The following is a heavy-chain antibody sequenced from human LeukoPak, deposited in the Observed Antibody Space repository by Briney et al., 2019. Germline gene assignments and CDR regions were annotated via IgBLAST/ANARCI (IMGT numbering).Heavy chain of an antibody. CDR3: ARHEPVITLSSYYYGMDV. Sequence: GGSLRLSCAASGFTFSTYSMNWFRQPPGKGLEWVSSISTSSTYIYYAYSVKGRFTISRDNAKNSLYLQMNSLRAEDTAVYYCARHEPVITLSSYYYGMDVWGPGTTVTVSS. J-gene: IGHJ6*02. CDR1: GFTFSTYS. CDR2: ISTSSTYI. V-gene: IGHV3-21*01. D-gene: IGHD1-14*01.